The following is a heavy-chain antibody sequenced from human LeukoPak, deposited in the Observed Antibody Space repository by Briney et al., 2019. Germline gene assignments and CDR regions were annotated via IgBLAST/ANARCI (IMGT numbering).Heavy chain of an antibody. Sequence: SETLSLTCDVSGASIRNNFWSWLRHPPGKALEWIGYISYTGTTNYNPSLQSRVTISVDTSKNQLSLKLTSMTAADTAVYYCARDTSGYYGRYEHWGQGTLVTVSS. J-gene: IGHJ4*02. CDR1: GASIRNNF. CDR2: ISYTGTT. D-gene: IGHD3-3*01. CDR3: ARDTSGYYGRYEH. V-gene: IGHV4-59*01.